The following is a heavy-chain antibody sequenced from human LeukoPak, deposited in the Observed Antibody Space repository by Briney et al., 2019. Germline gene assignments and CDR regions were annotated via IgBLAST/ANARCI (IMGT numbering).Heavy chain of an antibody. Sequence: SETLSLTCTVSGGSISSSSYYWGWIRQPPGKGLEWIGSIYYSGSTYYNPSLKSRVTISVDTSKNQFSLKLSSVTAADTAVYYCARHEQQLVRAFDYWGQGTLVTVSS. D-gene: IGHD6-13*01. CDR3: ARHEQQLVRAFDY. J-gene: IGHJ4*02. CDR2: IYYSGST. CDR1: GGSISSSSYY. V-gene: IGHV4-39*01.